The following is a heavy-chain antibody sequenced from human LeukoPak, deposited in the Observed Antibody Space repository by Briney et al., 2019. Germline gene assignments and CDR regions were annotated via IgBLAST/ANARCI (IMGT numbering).Heavy chain of an antibody. J-gene: IGHJ6*03. CDR2: IFPSGSA. CDR1: GGSISSYY. V-gene: IGHV4-4*09. Sequence: SETLSLTCTVSGGSISSYYWSWIRQSPGKGLEWIGYIFPSGSAFYNPSLERRVTISLDTSENQFSLALSSVTAPDTAVYYCARRNHYFYYMDVWGKGTTVTVSS. CDR3: ARRNHYFYYMDV.